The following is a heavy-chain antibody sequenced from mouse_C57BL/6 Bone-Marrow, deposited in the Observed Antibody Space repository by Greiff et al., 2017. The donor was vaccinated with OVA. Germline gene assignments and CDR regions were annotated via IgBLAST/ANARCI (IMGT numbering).Heavy chain of an antibody. J-gene: IGHJ4*01. CDR3: ARPRYGYAMDY. D-gene: IGHD1-1*01. CDR2: IYPGDGDT. V-gene: IGHV1-82*01. CDR1: GYAFSSSW. Sequence: LQESGPELVKPGASVKISCKASGYAFSSSWMNWVKQRPGKGLEWIGRIYPGDGDTNYNGKFKGKATLTADKSSSTAYMQLSSLTSEDSAVYFCARPRYGYAMDYWGQGTSVTVSS.